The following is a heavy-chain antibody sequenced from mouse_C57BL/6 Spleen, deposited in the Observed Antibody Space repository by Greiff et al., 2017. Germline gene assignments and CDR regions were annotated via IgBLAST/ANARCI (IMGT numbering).Heavy chain of an antibody. Sequence: EVQVVESGEGLVKPGGSLKLSCAASGFTFSSYAMSWVRQTPEKRLEWVAYISSGGDYIYYADTVKGRFTISRDNARNTLYLQMSSLKSEDTAMYYCTRDEYYGSSLYWYFGVWGTGTTVTVSS. CDR1: GFTFSSYA. J-gene: IGHJ1*03. CDR2: ISSGGDYI. D-gene: IGHD1-1*01. CDR3: TRDEYYGSSLYWYFGV. V-gene: IGHV5-9-1*02.